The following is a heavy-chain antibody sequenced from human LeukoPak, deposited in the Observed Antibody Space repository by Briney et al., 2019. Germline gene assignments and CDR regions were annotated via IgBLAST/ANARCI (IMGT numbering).Heavy chain of an antibody. CDR2: INQNGST. D-gene: IGHD1-14*01. V-gene: IGHV4-34*01. Sequence: KPSETLSLTCAVYGGSFSGYYWSWIRQPPGKGLEWIGEINQNGSTNYNPSLKSRVTISVDTSKNQFSLKLSSVTAADTALYYCARQPFWFDPWGQGTLVTVSS. CDR3: ARQPFWFDP. J-gene: IGHJ5*02. CDR1: GGSFSGYY.